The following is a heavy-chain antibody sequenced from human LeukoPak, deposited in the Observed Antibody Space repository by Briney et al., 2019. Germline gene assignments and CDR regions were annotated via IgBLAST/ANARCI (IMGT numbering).Heavy chain of an antibody. CDR3: ARVTRFNEFGELWFDY. V-gene: IGHV4-34*01. D-gene: IGHD3-10*01. Sequence: SETLSLTCAVYGGSFNTYYWSWIRQPPGKGLEWIGETTHSGSTNCNPSLKSRVTISSDTSKNQFSLKLTSVTAADTAVYYCARVTRFNEFGELWFDYWGQGTLLTVSS. CDR2: TTHSGST. J-gene: IGHJ4*02. CDR1: GGSFNTYY.